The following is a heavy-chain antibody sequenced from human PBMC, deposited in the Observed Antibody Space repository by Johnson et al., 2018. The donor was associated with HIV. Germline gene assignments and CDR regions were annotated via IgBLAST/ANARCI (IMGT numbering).Heavy chain of an antibody. V-gene: IGHV3-15*01. CDR1: GFTFSNTW. CDR3: TTEITMIVVVITTYAFDI. J-gene: IGHJ3*02. D-gene: IGHD3-22*01. Sequence: VQLVESGGGVVQPGGSLRLSCAASGFTFSNTWMSWVRQAPGKGLEWVGRIKSKTDGGTTDYAAPVKGRFTISRDDSKNTLYLQMNSLKTEDTAVYYCTTEITMIVVVITTYAFDIWGQGTMVTVSS. CDR2: IKSKTDGGTT.